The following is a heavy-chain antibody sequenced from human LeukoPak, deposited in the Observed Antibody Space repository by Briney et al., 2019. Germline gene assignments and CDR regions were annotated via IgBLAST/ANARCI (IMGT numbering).Heavy chain of an antibody. CDR2: ISSSGSTI. D-gene: IGHD3-16*01. CDR3: ARSSNDYVWGSYMDY. J-gene: IGHJ4*02. CDR1: GFTFSDYY. Sequence: GGSLRLSCAASGFTFSDYYMSWIRQAPGKGLEWVSYISSSGSTIYYADSVKGRFTISRDNAKNSLYLQMNSLRAEDTAVYYCARSSNDYVWGSYMDYWGQGTLVTVSS. V-gene: IGHV3-11*04.